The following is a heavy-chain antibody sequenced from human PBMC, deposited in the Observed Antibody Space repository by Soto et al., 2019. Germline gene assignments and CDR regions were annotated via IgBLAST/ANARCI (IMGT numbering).Heavy chain of an antibody. V-gene: IGHV3-21*01. D-gene: IGHD3-16*01. CDR1: VFVFSDFQ. CDR3: ARDNLAFQGAFDL. J-gene: IGHJ4*02. Sequence: WSLRLSCAASVFVFSDFQFNWVRQAPGGGLEWLSSITGTSAFTEYAESIEGRFTISRDNPNKLLFLHMDNLRPEDTAVYYCARDNLAFQGAFDLWGQGTLVTVSS. CDR2: ITGTSAFT.